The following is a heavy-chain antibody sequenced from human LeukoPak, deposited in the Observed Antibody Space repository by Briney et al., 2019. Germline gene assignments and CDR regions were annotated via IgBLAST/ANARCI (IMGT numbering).Heavy chain of an antibody. J-gene: IGHJ6*03. D-gene: IGHD1-14*01. CDR3: ARNHQGRTYYYYYYYMDV. CDR1: GYSISSGYY. V-gene: IGHV4-38-2*01. CDR2: IYHSGST. Sequence: PSETLSLTCAVSGYSISSGYYWGWIRQPPGKGLEWIGSIYHSGSTYYNPSLKSRVTISVDTSKNQFSLKLSSVTAADTAVYYCARNHQGRTYYYYYYYMDVWGKGTTVTVSS.